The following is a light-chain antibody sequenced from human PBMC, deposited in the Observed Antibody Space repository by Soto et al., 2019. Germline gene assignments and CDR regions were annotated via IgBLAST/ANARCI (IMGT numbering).Light chain of an antibody. CDR1: SSDVGGYNY. J-gene: IGLJ2*01. CDR3: SSYTSSRTVV. Sequence: QSVLTQPASVSGSPGQSITISCTGTSSDVGGYNYVSWYQQHPGKAPKLMIYEVSNRPSGVSNRFSGSKSGNTASLTISGLEADDEADYYCSSYTSSRTVVLGGGTKVTV. CDR2: EVS. V-gene: IGLV2-14*01.